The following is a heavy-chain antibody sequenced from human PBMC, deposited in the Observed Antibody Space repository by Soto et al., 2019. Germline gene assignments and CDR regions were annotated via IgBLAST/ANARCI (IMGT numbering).Heavy chain of an antibody. D-gene: IGHD2-2*03. V-gene: IGHV1-58*01. CDR1: GFTFSSSA. Sequence: ASVKVSCKASGFTFSSSAVQWVRQALGQRLEWIGWIVLGNGNTNYAQKFQERVTITRDMSTSTAYMEVSSLTSEDTAVYYCATRIGNIGGYWLDTWGQGTLVTVSS. J-gene: IGHJ5*02. CDR2: IVLGNGNT. CDR3: ATRIGNIGGYWLDT.